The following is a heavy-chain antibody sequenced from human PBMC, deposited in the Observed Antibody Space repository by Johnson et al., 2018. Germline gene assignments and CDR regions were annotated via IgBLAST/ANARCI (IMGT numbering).Heavy chain of an antibody. J-gene: IGHJ6*03. CDR3: ARDRRWYRGINYYYYMDV. V-gene: IGHV3-7*01. CDR1: GFTSSSYW. Sequence: VQLVESGGGLVQPGGSLRLSCAASGFTSSSYWMSWVRQAPGKGLEWVANIKQDGSEQYYVDSVKGRFTISSDNTKNSMSLQMNSLRAEDTAVYYCARDRRWYRGINYYYYMDVWGKGTTVTVSS. CDR2: IKQDGSEQ. D-gene: IGHD6-13*01.